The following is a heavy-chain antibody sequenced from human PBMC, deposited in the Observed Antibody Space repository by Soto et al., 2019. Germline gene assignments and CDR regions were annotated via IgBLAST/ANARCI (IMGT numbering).Heavy chain of an antibody. Sequence: QLQLQESGPGLVKPSETLSLTCTVSDGSISSYYWSWIRQPPGKGLEWIGYVYSNGDTSFNPSLKRRVTISVDTSRNRFSVRLNSVTAADTAVYYCARRITGDPHFDLWGRGTLVTVSS. CDR1: DGSISSYY. CDR3: ARRITGDPHFDL. CDR2: VYSNGDT. D-gene: IGHD1-20*01. V-gene: IGHV4-59*12. J-gene: IGHJ2*01.